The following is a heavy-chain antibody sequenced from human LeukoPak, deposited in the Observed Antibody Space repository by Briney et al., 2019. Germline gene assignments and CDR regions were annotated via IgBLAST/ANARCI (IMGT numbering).Heavy chain of an antibody. D-gene: IGHD2-2*01. J-gene: IGHJ4*02. CDR3: ARLGRISWHFDY. CDR1: GFTFSSYA. Sequence: GSLRLSCAASGFTFSSYAMSWVRQTPVKGLEWIGSIYYSGSTYYNPSLKSRLTISVDTSNNQFSLRLTSVSAADTAVYHCARLGRISWHFDYWGQGTLVTVSS. V-gene: IGHV4-39*01. CDR2: IYYSGST.